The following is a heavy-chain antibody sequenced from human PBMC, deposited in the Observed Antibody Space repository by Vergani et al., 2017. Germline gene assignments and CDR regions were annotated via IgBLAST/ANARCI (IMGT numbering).Heavy chain of an antibody. CDR1: KSSFTSNQ. CDR2: INPIDSKI. J-gene: IGHJ4*02. Sequence: EVMLVQSGAEVKKPGESLKISCKYSKSSFTSNQIAWVRQMSGKGLQWMGNINPIDSKIAYSPSFEGQFIMSVDKSITTAYLQWRSLKASDTAIYYCTRDVPCGDGACLHFNHWGQGTQATVSS. CDR3: TRDVPCGDGACLHFNH. D-gene: IGHD2-21*01. V-gene: IGHV5-51*03.